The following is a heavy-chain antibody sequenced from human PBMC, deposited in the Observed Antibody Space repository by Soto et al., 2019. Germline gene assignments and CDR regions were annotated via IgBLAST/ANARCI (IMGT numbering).Heavy chain of an antibody. CDR2: INHSGST. CDR1: SASFIKYY. J-gene: IGHJ4*02. CDR3: ARHSGYSSSWYYTYYFDY. D-gene: IGHD6-13*01. Sequence: PSETLSLTCTFSSASFIKYYWTWIRQPPGKGLEWIGEINHSGSTNYNPSLKSRVTISVDTSKNQFSLKLSSVTAADTAVYYCARHSGYSSSWYYTYYFDYWGQGTLVTVSS. V-gene: IGHV4-34*01.